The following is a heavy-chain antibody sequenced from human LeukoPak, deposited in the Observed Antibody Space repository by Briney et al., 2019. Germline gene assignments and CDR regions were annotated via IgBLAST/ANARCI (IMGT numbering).Heavy chain of an antibody. J-gene: IGHJ4*02. V-gene: IGHV3-33*01. CDR2: MRYDGGDT. D-gene: IGHD3-9*01. CDR1: GFTFSIYG. CDR3: VRGYDILTGYFHYFDY. Sequence: GGSLRLSCAASGFTFSIYGMHWVRQAPGKGVEWVAAMRYDGGDTYYADSVKGRFTISRDNSKNTLYLQMNSLRAEDTAVYFCVRGYDILTGYFHYFDYWGQGTLVTVSS.